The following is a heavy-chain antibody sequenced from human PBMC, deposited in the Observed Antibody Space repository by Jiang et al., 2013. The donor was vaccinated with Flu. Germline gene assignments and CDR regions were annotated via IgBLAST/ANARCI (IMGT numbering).Heavy chain of an antibody. J-gene: IGHJ3*02. V-gene: IGHV1-8*01. CDR3: AKGTLLLWFGKNDAFDI. CDR2: MNPNSGNT. D-gene: IGHD3-10*01. Sequence: GAEVKKPGASVKVSCKASGYTFTSYDINWVRQATGQGLEWMGWMNPNSGNTGYAQKFQGRVTMTRNTSISTAYMELSSLRSEDTAVYYCAKGTLLLWFGKNDAFDIWGQGTMVTVSS. CDR1: GYTFTSYD.